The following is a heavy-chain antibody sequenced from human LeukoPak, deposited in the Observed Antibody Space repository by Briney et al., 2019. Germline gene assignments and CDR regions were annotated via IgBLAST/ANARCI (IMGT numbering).Heavy chain of an antibody. D-gene: IGHD3-10*01. CDR3: ARVWFGELA. V-gene: IGHV3-21*06. J-gene: IGHJ4*02. Sequence: GGSLRLSCAASGFAFSSYSMNWVRQAPGKGLEWISSINSRSIYIYYADSLKGRFTISRDNAKNSLYLQMNSLRAEDTAVYYCARVWFGELAWGQGTLVTVSS. CDR2: INSRSIYI. CDR1: GFAFSSYS.